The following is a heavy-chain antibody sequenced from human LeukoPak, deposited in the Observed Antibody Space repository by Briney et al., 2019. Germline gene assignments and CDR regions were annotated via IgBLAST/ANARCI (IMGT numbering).Heavy chain of an antibody. CDR2: ITGSGTNR. CDR3: VIWGDYDVLTGYYVPDY. CDR1: GFTFSNYA. J-gene: IGHJ4*02. V-gene: IGHV3-23*01. Sequence: GGSLRLSCVASGFTFSNYAMRCVRQAPGKGLEWVSAITGSGTNRYYADSLKGRFTTSRDNSKNTVFLQMNSLRHEDTAIYYCVIWGDYDVLTGYYVPDYWGQGTLVTVAS. D-gene: IGHD3-9*01.